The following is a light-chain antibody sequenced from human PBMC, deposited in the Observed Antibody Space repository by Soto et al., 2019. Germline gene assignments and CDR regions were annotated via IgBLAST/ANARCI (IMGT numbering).Light chain of an antibody. V-gene: IGLV1-47*02. CDR2: SNN. J-gene: IGLJ1*01. CDR3: AAWDDSLSGLYV. CDR1: SSNIGSNY. Sequence: QSVLPQPHSASGTPGQGVTISCSGSSSNIGSNYVYWYQQLPGTAPKLLIYSNNQRPSGVPDRFSGSKSGTSASLAISGLRSEDEADYYCAAWDDSLSGLYVFGTGTKLTVL.